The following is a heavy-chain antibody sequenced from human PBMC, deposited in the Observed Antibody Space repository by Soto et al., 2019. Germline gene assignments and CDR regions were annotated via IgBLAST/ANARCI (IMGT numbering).Heavy chain of an antibody. J-gene: IGHJ4*02. D-gene: IGHD3-16*01. V-gene: IGHV3-7*01. CDR1: GFNVMSYW. Sequence: GGSLRLSCAVSGFNVMSYWMSWVRQAPGKGLEWVASVKEDGSELYYLQSVRGRFSISRDSAGNALHLTMNYLSAEDTGVYFCARAIGFDYVNWGQGSPVTVSS. CDR3: ARAIGFDYVN. CDR2: VKEDGSEL.